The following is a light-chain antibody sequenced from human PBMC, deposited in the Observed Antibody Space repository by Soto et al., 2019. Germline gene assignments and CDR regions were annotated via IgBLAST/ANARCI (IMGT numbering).Light chain of an antibody. CDR1: QSVSSNY. CDR2: GAS. CDR3: HQRNVWPPVT. Sequence: IVLTQSPGAVSLSPGVRGALSCRASQSVSSNYVAWYQQKPGQAPRLLISGASNRATAIPDRFSGSGSGTDFTLTISRLEPEDSAVYYCHQRNVWPPVTFGQGTRLEI. J-gene: IGKJ5*01. V-gene: IGKV3D-20*02.